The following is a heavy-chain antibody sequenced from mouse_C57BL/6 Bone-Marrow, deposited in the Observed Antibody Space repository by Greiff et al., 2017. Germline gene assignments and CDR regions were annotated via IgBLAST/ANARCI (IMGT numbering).Heavy chain of an antibody. D-gene: IGHD2-5*01. CDR1: GYTFTSYW. CDR3: ARNSYSSIYLFAY. V-gene: IGHV1-7*01. Sequence: QVQLQQSGAELAKPGASVKLSCKASGYTFTSYWMHWVKQRPGQGLEWIGYINPSSGYTKYNQKFKDKATLTADKSSSTAYMQLSSLTYEDSAVYYCARNSYSSIYLFAYWGEGNLFTVSA. CDR2: INPSSGYT. J-gene: IGHJ3*01.